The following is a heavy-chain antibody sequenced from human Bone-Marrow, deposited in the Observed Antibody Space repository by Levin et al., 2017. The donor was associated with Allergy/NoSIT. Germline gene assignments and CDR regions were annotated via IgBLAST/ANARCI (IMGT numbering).Heavy chain of an antibody. CDR1: GINLRNYG. CDR2: IWYDGSQR. Sequence: GESLKISCVASGINLRNYGMHWVRQAPGGGLEWVAMIWYDGSQRYYSDSVKDRFTISRDTSTKILYLKMNNLRVEATAVYYCATDFGYAISIGYMGRANFDLWGQGTLVTVSS. J-gene: IGHJ4*02. D-gene: IGHD3-9*01. V-gene: IGHV3-33*01. CDR3: ATDFGYAISIGYMGRANFDL.